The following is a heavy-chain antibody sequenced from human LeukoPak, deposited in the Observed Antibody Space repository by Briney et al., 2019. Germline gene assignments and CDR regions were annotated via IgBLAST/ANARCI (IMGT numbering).Heavy chain of an antibody. J-gene: IGHJ4*02. D-gene: IGHD3/OR15-3a*01. Sequence: ASVKVSCKASGYTFTGYYIHWVRQAPGQGLEWMGWIVPNNGGTNYAQKFQGRLTMTRDTSINTAYMELSRLRSDDTAVYYCARALDYSAGLQDYWGQGTLVTVSS. V-gene: IGHV1-2*02. CDR1: GYTFTGYY. CDR2: IVPNNGGT. CDR3: ARALDYSAGLQDY.